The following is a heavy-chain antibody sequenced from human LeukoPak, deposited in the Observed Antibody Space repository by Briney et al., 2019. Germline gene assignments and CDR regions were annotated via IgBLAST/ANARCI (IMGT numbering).Heavy chain of an antibody. CDR1: GFTFDSYS. D-gene: IGHD3-10*01. CDR2: ITSGSSTI. Sequence: PGGSLRLSCAASGFTFDSYSMSWVRQAPGKGLEWVSYITSGSSTIYYPDSVKGRFTISRDNAKDSLYLQMNSLRAEDTAVYYCAREWVRGAIDAFDIWGQGTMVTVSS. CDR3: AREWVRGAIDAFDI. J-gene: IGHJ3*02. V-gene: IGHV3-48*04.